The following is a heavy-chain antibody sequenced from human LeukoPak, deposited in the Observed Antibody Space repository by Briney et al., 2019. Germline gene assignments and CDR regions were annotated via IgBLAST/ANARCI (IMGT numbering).Heavy chain of an antibody. Sequence: ASVKVSCKASGYTFTGYYMHWVRQAPGQGLEWMVWINPNSGGTNYAQKFQGRVTMTRDTSISTAYMELSRPRSDDTAVYYCARAYYDILTGYYFVGGYWGQGTLVTVSS. CDR3: ARAYYDILTGYYFVGGY. V-gene: IGHV1-2*02. CDR2: INPNSGGT. CDR1: GYTFTGYY. D-gene: IGHD3-9*01. J-gene: IGHJ4*02.